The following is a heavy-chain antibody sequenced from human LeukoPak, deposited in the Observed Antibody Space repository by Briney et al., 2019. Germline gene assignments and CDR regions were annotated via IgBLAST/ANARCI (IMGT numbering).Heavy chain of an antibody. Sequence: GGSLRLSCAASGFTFSSYSMNWVRQAPGKGLEWVSSISSSSSYIYYADSLKGRFTISRDNSKNTLYLQMNSLRAEDTAVYYCARDISGWYGGLDYWGQGTLVTVSS. D-gene: IGHD6-19*01. CDR1: GFTFSSYS. V-gene: IGHV3-21*01. J-gene: IGHJ4*02. CDR3: ARDISGWYGGLDY. CDR2: ISSSSSYI.